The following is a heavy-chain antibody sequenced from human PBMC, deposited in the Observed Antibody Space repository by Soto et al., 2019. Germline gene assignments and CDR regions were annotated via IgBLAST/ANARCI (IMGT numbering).Heavy chain of an antibody. Sequence: PSETLCLTCTVSRGSMRPYCWSWIRQPQGKGLEWIGYVYHSGRTTYGPSVKSRVTISVDTSKNQFALRLNSVTAADTAVYYCARQGGDYYDSVTYDPKYFDYWGHGVLVTVSS. D-gene: IGHD3-22*01. J-gene: IGHJ4*03. CDR2: VYHSGRT. V-gene: IGHV4-59*08. CDR3: ARQGGDYYDSVTYDPKYFDY. CDR1: RGSMRPYC.